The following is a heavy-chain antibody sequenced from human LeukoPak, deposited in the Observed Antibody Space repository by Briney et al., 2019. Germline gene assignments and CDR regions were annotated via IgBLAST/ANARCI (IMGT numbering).Heavy chain of an antibody. Sequence: SETLSLTCTVSGGSISSSSYYWGWTRQPPGKGLEWIGSIYYSGSTYYNPSLKSRVTISVDTSKNQFSLKLSSVTAADTAVYYCARQSDYYDSSGYYYPDAFDIWGQGTMVTASS. J-gene: IGHJ3*02. CDR1: GGSISSSSYY. CDR3: ARQSDYYDSSGYYYPDAFDI. D-gene: IGHD3-22*01. CDR2: IYYSGST. V-gene: IGHV4-39*01.